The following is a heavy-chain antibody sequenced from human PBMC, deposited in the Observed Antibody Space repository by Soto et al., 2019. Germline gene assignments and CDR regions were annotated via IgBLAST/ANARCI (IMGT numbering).Heavy chain of an antibody. CDR2: TSHDGVT. Sequence: SETLSLTCAVSSGSIDNIYWWSWVRQSPGKGLEWIGETSHDGVTNYNPSLEGRVTISIDKSKNQFSLKLSSVTAADTIIYYCARERVAANHFDYWGQRAPVTVS. J-gene: IGHJ4*02. D-gene: IGHD1-26*01. V-gene: IGHV4-4*02. CDR3: ARERVAANHFDY. CDR1: SGSIDNIYW.